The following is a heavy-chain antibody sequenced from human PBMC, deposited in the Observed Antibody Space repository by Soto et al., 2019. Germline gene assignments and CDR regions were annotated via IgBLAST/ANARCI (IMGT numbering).Heavy chain of an antibody. V-gene: IGHV3-9*01. CDR3: AKRLKVRDTKDSAFDI. J-gene: IGHJ3*02. Sequence: EVQLVESGGGLIQPGRSLRLSCAASGFTFDDYAMHWVRQAPGKGLEWVSGISWNSGSIGYADSVKGRFSISRDNAKNSLYLQMNSLRAEDTALYYCAKRLKVRDTKDSAFDIWGQGTMVTVSS. CDR1: GFTFDDYA. D-gene: IGHD3-10*01. CDR2: ISWNSGSI.